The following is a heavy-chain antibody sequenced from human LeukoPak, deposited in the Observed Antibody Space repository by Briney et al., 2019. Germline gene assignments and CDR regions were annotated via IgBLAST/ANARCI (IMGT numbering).Heavy chain of an antibody. CDR2: INSSSSYI. V-gene: IGHV3-21*01. CDR3: ARDFGYCTNGVCYNVYFDY. Sequence: VGSLRLSCAASGFTFSSYSMNWVRQAPGKGLEWVSSINSSSSYIYYADSVKGRFTISRDNAKNSLYLQMNSLRAEDTAVYYCARDFGYCTNGVCYNVYFDYWGQGTLVTVSS. J-gene: IGHJ4*02. CDR1: GFTFSSYS. D-gene: IGHD2-8*01.